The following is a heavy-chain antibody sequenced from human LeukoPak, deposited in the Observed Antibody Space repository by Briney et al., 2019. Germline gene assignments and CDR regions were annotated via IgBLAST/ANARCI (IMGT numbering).Heavy chain of an antibody. CDR3: ARGYYDSSGYYYNWFDP. CDR2: INHSGST. V-gene: IGHV4-34*01. Sequence: PSETLSLTCAVYGGSFSGYYWSWIRQPPGKGLEWIGEINHSGSTNYNPSLKSRVTISVDTSKNQFSLKLSSVTAADTAVYYCARGYYDSSGYYYNWFDPWGQGTLVTVSS. CDR1: GGSFSGYY. D-gene: IGHD3-22*01. J-gene: IGHJ5*02.